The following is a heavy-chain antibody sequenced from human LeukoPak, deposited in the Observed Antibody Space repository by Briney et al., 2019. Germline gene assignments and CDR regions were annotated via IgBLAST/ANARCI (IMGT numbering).Heavy chain of an antibody. V-gene: IGHV3-64*04. Sequence: GGSLRLSCSASGFXFSTYAIYWVRQAPGKGLEFVSNINYDGRWTYYADSVKGRFTISRDNAKNSLFLQMNSLRDEDAAVYYCARASRSGYDYWGQGTLVTVSS. CDR3: ARASRSGYDY. J-gene: IGHJ4*02. D-gene: IGHD3-22*01. CDR1: GFXFSTYA. CDR2: INYDGRWT.